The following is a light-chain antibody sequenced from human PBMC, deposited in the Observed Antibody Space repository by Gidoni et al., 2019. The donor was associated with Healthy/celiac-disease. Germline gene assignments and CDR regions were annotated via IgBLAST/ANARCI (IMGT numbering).Light chain of an antibody. J-gene: IGLJ1*01. Sequence: QSALTQPASVSGSPGLSLTISCTGTSSDVGGYNYVPWYQQHPGKAPKHMIYEVSNRPSGVSNRFSGSKSGNTASLTISGLQAEDEADYYCSSYTSSSTLYVFGTGTKVTVL. CDR2: EVS. CDR3: SSYTSSSTLYV. CDR1: SSDVGGYNY. V-gene: IGLV2-14*01.